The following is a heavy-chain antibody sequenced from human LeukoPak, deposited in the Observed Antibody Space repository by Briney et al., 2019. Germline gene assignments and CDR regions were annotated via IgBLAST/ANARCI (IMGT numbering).Heavy chain of an antibody. V-gene: IGHV4-34*01. CDR2: INHSGST. Sequence: PSETLSLTCAVYGGSFSGYYWSWIRQPPGKGLEWIGEINHSGSTNYNPSLKSRVTISVDTSKNQFSLKLSSVTAADTAVYYCARQRRHSNSWRAEYFHHWGQGTLVTVS. J-gene: IGHJ1*01. CDR3: ARQRRHSNSWRAEYFHH. D-gene: IGHD6-13*01. CDR1: GGSFSGYY.